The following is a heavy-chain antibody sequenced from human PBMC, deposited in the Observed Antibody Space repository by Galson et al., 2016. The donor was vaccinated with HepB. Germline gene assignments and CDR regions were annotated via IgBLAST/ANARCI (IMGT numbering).Heavy chain of an antibody. V-gene: IGHV1-46*01. Sequence: SVKVSCKASGYTFINYYMHWVRQAPGQGLEWMGIINPSGGNTNYAQNFQGRVTMTRDTSTSTVYMELSSLRSEDTAVYYCARWDMPIVAAGNFDYWGQGTLVTVSS. CDR3: ARWDMPIVAAGNFDY. J-gene: IGHJ4*02. D-gene: IGHD6-13*01. CDR2: INPSGGNT. CDR1: GYTFINYY.